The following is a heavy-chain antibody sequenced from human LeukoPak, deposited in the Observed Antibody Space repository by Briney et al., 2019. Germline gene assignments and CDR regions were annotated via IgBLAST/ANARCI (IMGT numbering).Heavy chain of an antibody. CDR2: ITTTSFI. CDR1: GFTFSTYS. J-gene: IGHJ4*02. Sequence: PGGSLRLSCAASGFTFSTYSMSWVRQAPGKGLEWVSSITTTSFIYYADSVTGRFTTSRDNAKNSLYLQMNSLRAEDTAVYYCVRDNPRQQGFAYWGQGTLVTVSS. V-gene: IGHV3-21*04. CDR3: VRDNPRQQGFAY. D-gene: IGHD6-13*01.